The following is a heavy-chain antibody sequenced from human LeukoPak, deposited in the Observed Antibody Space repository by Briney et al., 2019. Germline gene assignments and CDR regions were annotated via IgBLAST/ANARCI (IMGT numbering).Heavy chain of an antibody. V-gene: IGHV4-59*12. Sequence: GSLRLSCAVSGFTFSSYWMDWVRHAPGKGLEWIAYIYYSGSTYYNPSLKSRVTISVDTSKNQFSLKLSSVTAADTAVYYCARDSGDWFDPWGQGTLVTVSS. J-gene: IGHJ5*02. CDR2: IYYSGST. CDR1: GFTFSSYW. CDR3: ARDSGDWFDP.